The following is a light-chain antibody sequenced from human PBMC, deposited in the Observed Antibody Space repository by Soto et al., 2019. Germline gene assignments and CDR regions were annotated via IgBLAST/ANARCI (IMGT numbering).Light chain of an antibody. CDR3: QQYHNWPPRT. Sequence: EIVMTQSPATLSVSPGESATLSCRASQSVSTTLAWYQQKPGQAPRLLIYGASTRATGIPARFSGSGSETEFTLTISSLQSEDSAVYYCQQYHNWPPRTFGQGTKVEIK. CDR2: GAS. J-gene: IGKJ1*01. V-gene: IGKV3-15*01. CDR1: QSVSTT.